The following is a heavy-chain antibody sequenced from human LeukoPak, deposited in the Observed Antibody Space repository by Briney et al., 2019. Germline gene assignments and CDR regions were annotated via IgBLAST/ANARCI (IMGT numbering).Heavy chain of an antibody. CDR1: GGTFSTYT. Sequence: ASVKVSCKASGGTFSTYTISWVRQAPGQGLEWMGWLNPKSGGTNYAQKFQGRVTMTRDTSISTAYMDMSSLRSDDTAVYYCARNLWFGESSDAFDMWGQGTMVTVSS. J-gene: IGHJ3*02. V-gene: IGHV1-2*02. D-gene: IGHD3-10*01. CDR2: LNPKSGGT. CDR3: ARNLWFGESSDAFDM.